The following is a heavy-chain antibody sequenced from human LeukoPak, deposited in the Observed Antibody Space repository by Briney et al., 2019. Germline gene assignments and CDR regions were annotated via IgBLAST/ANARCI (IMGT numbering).Heavy chain of an antibody. Sequence: GGSLRLSCAASGFTFSSYEMNWVRQAPGKGLEWVSYISSSGSTIYYADSVKGRFTISRDNAKNSLYLQMSSLRAEDTAVYYCAELGITMIGGVWGKGTAVTISS. J-gene: IGHJ6*04. CDR2: ISSSGSTI. V-gene: IGHV3-48*03. CDR3: AELGITMIGGV. CDR1: GFTFSSYE. D-gene: IGHD3-10*02.